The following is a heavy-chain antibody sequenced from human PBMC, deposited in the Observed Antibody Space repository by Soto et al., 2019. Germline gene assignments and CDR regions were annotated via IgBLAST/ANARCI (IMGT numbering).Heavy chain of an antibody. J-gene: IGHJ4*02. Sequence: EASVKVSCKASGYSFTTHYIHWVRQAPGQGLEWVGRFNPSDGTTTYAQQFQGRVTMTRDTSTTSVYMELSSLRSDDTAVYYCARDMIAARRPLTHWGQGTLVTVSS. CDR3: ARDMIAARRPLTH. CDR1: GYSFTTHY. V-gene: IGHV1-46*01. D-gene: IGHD6-6*01. CDR2: FNPSDGTT.